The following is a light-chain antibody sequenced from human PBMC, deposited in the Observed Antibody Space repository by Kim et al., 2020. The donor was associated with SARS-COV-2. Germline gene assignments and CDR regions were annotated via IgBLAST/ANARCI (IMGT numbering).Light chain of an antibody. Sequence: GVTISCTGSSSNIGAGYDVHWYQQLPGTAPKLLIYGNNNRPSGVPDRFSGSKSGTSASLAITGLQAEDEADYYCQSYDNSLSGYVFGTGTKVTVL. CDR1: SSNIGAGYD. CDR3: QSYDNSLSGYV. CDR2: GNN. V-gene: IGLV1-40*01. J-gene: IGLJ1*01.